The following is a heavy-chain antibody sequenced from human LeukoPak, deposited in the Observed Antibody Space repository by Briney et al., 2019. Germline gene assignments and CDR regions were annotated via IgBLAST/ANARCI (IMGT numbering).Heavy chain of an antibody. D-gene: IGHD2-8*01. V-gene: IGHV1-2*06. Sequence: ASVKVSCKASGYTCTGYYMHWVRQAPGQGLEWMGRINPNSGGTKYAQKFQGRVTMTRDTSISTADMELSRLRSDDTAVYYCARVSCTNGVCHYRDFDYWGQGTLVTVSS. CDR1: GYTCTGYY. CDR2: INPNSGGT. CDR3: ARVSCTNGVCHYRDFDY. J-gene: IGHJ4*02.